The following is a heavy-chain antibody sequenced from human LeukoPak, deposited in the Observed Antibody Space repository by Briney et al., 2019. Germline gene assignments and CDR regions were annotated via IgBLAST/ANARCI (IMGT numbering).Heavy chain of an antibody. V-gene: IGHV3-48*03. CDR2: ISSSGSTI. Sequence: HPGGSLRLSCAASGFTFSSYSLNWVRQAPGKGLEWVSYISSSGSTIYYADSVKGRFTISRDNAKNSLYLQMNSLGAEDTAVYYCAELGITMIGGVWGKGTTVTISS. CDR1: GFTFSSYS. D-gene: IGHD3-10*02. J-gene: IGHJ6*04. CDR3: AELGITMIGGV.